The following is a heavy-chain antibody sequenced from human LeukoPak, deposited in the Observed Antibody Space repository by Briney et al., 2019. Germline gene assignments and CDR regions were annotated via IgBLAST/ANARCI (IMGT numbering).Heavy chain of an antibody. CDR1: GFTFDDYA. Sequence: PGGSLRLSCAASGFTFDDYAMHWVRQAPGKGLEWVSLISWDGGSTYYADSVKGRFTISRDNSKNSLYLQMNSLRAEDTALYYCAKDSGGATNYFDYWGQGTLVTVSS. D-gene: IGHD1-26*01. CDR2: ISWDGGST. CDR3: AKDSGGATNYFDY. V-gene: IGHV3-43D*03. J-gene: IGHJ4*02.